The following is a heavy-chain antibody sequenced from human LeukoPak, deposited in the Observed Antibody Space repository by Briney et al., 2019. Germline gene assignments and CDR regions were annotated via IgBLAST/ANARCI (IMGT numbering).Heavy chain of an antibody. CDR1: GFTFDDYG. V-gene: IGHV3-11*03. D-gene: IGHD1-1*01. J-gene: IGHJ2*01. Sequence: TGGSLRLSCAASGFTFDDYGMSWIRQAPGKGLEWVSYISTGGNYIKDADSVKGRFTISRDNAKNSLFLRMSSLRVEDTAVYYCARPRTAWSSHWYFEVWGRGTLVTVSS. CDR3: ARPRTAWSSHWYFEV. CDR2: ISTGGNYI.